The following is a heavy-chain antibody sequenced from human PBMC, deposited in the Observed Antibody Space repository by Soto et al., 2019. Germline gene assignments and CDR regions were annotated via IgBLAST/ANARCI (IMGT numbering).Heavy chain of an antibody. CDR3: ARDPGIAVARYYFDY. V-gene: IGHV1-69*13. CDR1: GGTFSSYA. Sequence: ASVKVSCKASGGTFSSYAISWVRQAPGQGLEWMGGIIPIFGTANYAQKFRGRVTITADESTSTAYMELSSLRSEDTAVYYCARDPGIAVARYYFDYWGQGTLVTVSS. CDR2: IIPIFGTA. D-gene: IGHD6-19*01. J-gene: IGHJ4*02.